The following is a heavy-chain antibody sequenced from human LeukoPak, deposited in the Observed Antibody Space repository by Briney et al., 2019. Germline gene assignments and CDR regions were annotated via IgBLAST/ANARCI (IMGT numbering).Heavy chain of an antibody. Sequence: GGSLRLSCAASGFTFSNYAMHWVRQAPGKGLEWVSLVSSGGTYEYYADSVKGRFTISRDNSKNMLYLQLNSLRAEDTAVYYCARDSTYYYDSGSSGPHYFDNWGQGTLVTVSS. CDR3: ARDSTYYYDSGSSGPHYFDN. CDR2: VSSGGTYE. CDR1: GFTFSNYA. V-gene: IGHV3-30*01. D-gene: IGHD3-10*01. J-gene: IGHJ4*02.